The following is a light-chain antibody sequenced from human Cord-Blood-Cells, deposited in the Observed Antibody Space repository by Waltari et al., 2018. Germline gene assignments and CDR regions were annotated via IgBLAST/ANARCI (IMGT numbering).Light chain of an antibody. V-gene: IGLV2-23*01. CDR2: EGS. CDR3: CSYAGSSTWV. J-gene: IGLJ3*02. Sequence: QSALTQPASVSGSPGQSITISCTGTRSDVGSYNLVSRHQQHPGKAPKLMIYEGSKRPSGVSNRFSGSKSGNTASLTISGLQAEDEADYYCCSYAGSSTWVFGGGTKLTVL. CDR1: RSDVGSYNL.